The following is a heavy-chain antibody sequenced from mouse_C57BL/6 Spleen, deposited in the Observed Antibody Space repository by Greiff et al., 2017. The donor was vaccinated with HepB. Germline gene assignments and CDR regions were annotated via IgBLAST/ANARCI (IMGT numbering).Heavy chain of an antibody. D-gene: IGHD2-5*01. V-gene: IGHV1-64*01. J-gene: IGHJ4*01. CDR1: GYTFTSYW. CDR2: IHPNSGST. Sequence: VQLQQSGAELVKPGASVKLSCKASGYTFTSYWMHWVKQRPGQGLEWIGMIHPNSGSTNYNEKFKSKATLTVDKSSSTAYMQLSSLTSEDSAVYYCARKWTYYSNYEAMDYWGQRTSVTVSS. CDR3: ARKWTYYSNYEAMDY.